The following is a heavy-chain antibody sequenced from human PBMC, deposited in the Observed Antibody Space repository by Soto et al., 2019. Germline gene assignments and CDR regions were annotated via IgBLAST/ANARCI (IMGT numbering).Heavy chain of an antibody. D-gene: IGHD6-13*01. Sequence: GSLRLSCAASGFTFSSYGMHWVRQAPGKGLEWVAVISYDGSNKYYADSVKGRFTISRDNSKNTLYLQMNSLRAEDTAVYYCAKDGAAAAAPDHWGQGTLVTVSS. J-gene: IGHJ4*02. CDR1: GFTFSSYG. CDR3: AKDGAAAAAPDH. V-gene: IGHV3-30*18. CDR2: ISYDGSNK.